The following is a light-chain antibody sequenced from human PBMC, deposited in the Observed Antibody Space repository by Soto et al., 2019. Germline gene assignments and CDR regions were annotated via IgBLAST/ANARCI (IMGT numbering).Light chain of an antibody. CDR2: AAS. V-gene: IGKV1-6*01. CDR1: QGIKND. CDR3: LQDYNYPYT. Sequence: AIQMTQSPSSLSASVGDRVTITCRASQGIKNDLDWYQQKPGKAPKLLIYAASSLQSGVPSRFSGSGSGTDLTLTISSLQPEDFATYYCLQDYNYPYTFGQGTKLEIK. J-gene: IGKJ2*01.